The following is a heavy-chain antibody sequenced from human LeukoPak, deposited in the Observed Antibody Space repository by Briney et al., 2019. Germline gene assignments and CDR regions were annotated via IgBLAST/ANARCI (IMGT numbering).Heavy chain of an antibody. CDR3: ARVLSLSRGSYVTAVGY. V-gene: IGHV7-4-1*02. CDR2: INTNTGNP. D-gene: IGHD1-26*01. Sequence: ASVKVSCKASGYTFTSYAMNWVRQAPGQGLEWMGWINTNTGNPTYAQGFTGRFVFSLDTSVCTAYLQISSLKAEDTAVYYCARVLSLSRGSYVTAVGYWGQGTLVTVSS. CDR1: GYTFTSYA. J-gene: IGHJ4*02.